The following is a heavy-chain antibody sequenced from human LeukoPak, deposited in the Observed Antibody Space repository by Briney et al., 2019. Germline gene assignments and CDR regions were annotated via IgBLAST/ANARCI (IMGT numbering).Heavy chain of an antibody. CDR2: INPTGDST. CDR3: AREASGGYFDY. V-gene: IGHV1-46*01. Sequence: ASVKVSCKASGYTFSSYYMHWVRQAPGQGLEWVGLINPTGDSTNYAQKFRGRATMTRDASTSTVYMDLNSLTPEDTAVYYCAREASGGYFDYWGQGTLVTVSS. D-gene: IGHD4-23*01. CDR1: GYTFSSYY. J-gene: IGHJ4*02.